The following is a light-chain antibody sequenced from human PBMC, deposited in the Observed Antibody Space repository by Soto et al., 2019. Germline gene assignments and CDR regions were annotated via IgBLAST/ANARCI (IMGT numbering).Light chain of an antibody. J-gene: IGKJ1*01. V-gene: IGKV3-20*01. CDR3: QQYSTSPGT. Sequence: EIVLTQPPGTLSLSPGERATLPCSASQSVSSSYLAWYQQKPGQAPRLLIYGASNRATGIPDRFSGSGSGTDFTLTISRLEPEDFAVYYCQQYSTSPGTFGQGTKV. CDR1: QSVSSSY. CDR2: GAS.